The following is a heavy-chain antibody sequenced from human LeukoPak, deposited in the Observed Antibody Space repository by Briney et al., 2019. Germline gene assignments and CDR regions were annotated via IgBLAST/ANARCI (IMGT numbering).Heavy chain of an antibody. J-gene: IGHJ6*02. D-gene: IGHD4-17*01. CDR1: GGSFSGYY. V-gene: IGHV4-34*01. Sequence: SETLSLTCAVYGGSFSGYYWSWIRQPPGKGLEWIGEIIHSGSTNYNPSLKSRVTISVDTSKNQFSLKLSSVTAADTAVYYCARGADYGDYVAPNPYYYYGMDVWGQGTTVTVSS. CDR3: ARGADYGDYVAPNPYYYYGMDV. CDR2: IIHSGST.